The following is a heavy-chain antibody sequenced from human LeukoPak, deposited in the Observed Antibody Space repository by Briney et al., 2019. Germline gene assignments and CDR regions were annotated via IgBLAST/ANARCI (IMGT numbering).Heavy chain of an antibody. Sequence: GGSLRLSCAASGFPFSSYWIHWVRQAPGKGLVWVSRINTDGSRTTYADSVKGRFTISRDNAKNTVYLQMSSLGAEDTAVYHCARAGDYRFDYWGQGTLVTVSS. J-gene: IGHJ4*02. D-gene: IGHD3-16*01. V-gene: IGHV3-74*01. CDR1: GFPFSSYW. CDR2: INTDGSRT. CDR3: ARAGDYRFDY.